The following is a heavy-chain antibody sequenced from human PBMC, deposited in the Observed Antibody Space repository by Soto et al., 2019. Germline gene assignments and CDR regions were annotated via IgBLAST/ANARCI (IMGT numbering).Heavy chain of an antibody. CDR3: VRDSRSGEATSWFDP. D-gene: IGHD3-3*01. V-gene: IGHV3-64D*06. J-gene: IGHJ5*02. CDR1: GFTFTTYA. Sequence: PGGSLRLSCSASGFTFTTYAMHWGRQAPGKGLGYVSAISSSGGSTYYADSVKGRFTISRDNSKNTLYLQMSRLRAEATAVYQCVRDSRSGEATSWFDPRGQGTLVTVSS. CDR2: ISSSGGST.